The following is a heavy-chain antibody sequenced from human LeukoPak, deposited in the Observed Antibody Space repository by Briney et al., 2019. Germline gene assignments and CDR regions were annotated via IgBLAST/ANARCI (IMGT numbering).Heavy chain of an antibody. J-gene: IGHJ4*02. Sequence: GGSLRLSCAASGFTFSSYGMHWVRQAPGKGLEWVAVISYDGSNKYYADSVKGRFTISRDNSKNTLYLQMNSLRAEDTAVYYCAAGRSGYDQFDYWGQGTLVTVSS. CDR3: AAGRSGYDQFDY. V-gene: IGHV3-30*03. CDR2: ISYDGSNK. CDR1: GFTFSSYG. D-gene: IGHD5-12*01.